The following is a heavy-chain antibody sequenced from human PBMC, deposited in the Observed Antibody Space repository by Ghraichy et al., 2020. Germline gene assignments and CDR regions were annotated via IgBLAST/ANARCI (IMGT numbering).Heavy chain of an antibody. D-gene: IGHD6-19*01. CDR3: ASQGSAKGAGDY. CDR2: IYTSGST. CDR1: GGSISSYY. Sequence: ETLSLTCTVSGGSISSYYWSWIQQPAGKGLEWIGRIYTSGSTNYNPSLKSRVTMSVDTSKNQFSLKLSSVTAADTAVYYCASQGSAKGAGDYWGQGTLVTVSS. V-gene: IGHV4-4*07. J-gene: IGHJ4*02.